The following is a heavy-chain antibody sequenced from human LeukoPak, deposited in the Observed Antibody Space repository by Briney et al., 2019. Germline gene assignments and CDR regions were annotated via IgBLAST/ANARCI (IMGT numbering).Heavy chain of an antibody. Sequence: GGSLRLSCAAFGFTVSSNYMSWVRQAPGKGLEWVSVIYSGGSTYYADSVKGRFTISRDNSKNTLYLQMNSLRAEDTAVYYCARDGAGYCSGGSCSAFCGGDCSGAFDIWGQGTMVTVSS. D-gene: IGHD2-15*01. CDR1: GFTVSSNY. V-gene: IGHV3-53*01. CDR3: ARDGAGYCSGGSCSAFCGGDCSGAFDI. CDR2: IYSGGST. J-gene: IGHJ3*02.